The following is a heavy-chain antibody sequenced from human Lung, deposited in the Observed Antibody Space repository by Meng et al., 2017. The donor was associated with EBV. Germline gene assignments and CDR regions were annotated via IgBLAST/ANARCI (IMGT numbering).Heavy chain of an antibody. Sequence: GQGLVKPQGTLSLTCAVSGGSISSSYYWSWIRQPAGKGLEWIGRIYTSGSTNYNPSPKSRVTMSVDTSKNQFSLKLSSVTAADTAVYYCARDHSVWGFGELTPFYDPWGQGTLVTVSS. J-gene: IGHJ5*02. V-gene: IGHV4-4*07. CDR1: GGSISSSYY. D-gene: IGHD3-10*01. CDR2: IYTSGST. CDR3: ARDHSVWGFGELTPFYDP.